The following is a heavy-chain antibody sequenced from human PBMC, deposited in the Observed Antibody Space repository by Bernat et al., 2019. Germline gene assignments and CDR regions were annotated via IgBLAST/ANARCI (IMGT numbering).Heavy chain of an antibody. CDR3: TAAVPGLGYGEFDY. V-gene: IGHV3-15*01. Sequence: EVQLVESGGGLVKSGGSLRLSCAASGFTFSGAWMTWVRQAPGKGLEWVGRVKSKADGGTTEYAAPVKGRFTISRDDSGSTLLLQMNSLKPEDTAVYYCTAAVPGLGYGEFDYWGQGTLVTVSS. CDR1: GFTFSGAW. CDR2: VKSKADGGTT. J-gene: IGHJ4*02. D-gene: IGHD2-2*01.